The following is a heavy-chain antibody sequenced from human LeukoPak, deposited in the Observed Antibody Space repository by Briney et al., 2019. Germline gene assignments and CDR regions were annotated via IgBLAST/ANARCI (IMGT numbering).Heavy chain of an antibody. D-gene: IGHD3-22*01. CDR3: SKLFSSWYYYDY. Sequence: GGSLRLACAASGFTFSRYDMNWVRQAPGKGLEWVSDISGSGGITNYADSVKGRFIISRDSSKETLDLQMNSLRVGDTAVYYCSKLFSSWYYYDYWGQGTLVTVSS. CDR1: GFTFSRYD. CDR2: ISGSGGIT. V-gene: IGHV3-23*01. J-gene: IGHJ4*02.